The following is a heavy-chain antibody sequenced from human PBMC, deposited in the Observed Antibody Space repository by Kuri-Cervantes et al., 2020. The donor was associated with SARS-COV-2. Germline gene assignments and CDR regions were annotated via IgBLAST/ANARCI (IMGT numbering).Heavy chain of an antibody. D-gene: IGHD3-22*01. CDR2: IYPGDSDT. J-gene: IGHJ3*02. CDR1: GYSLTSYW. CDR3: AMSLYLHGSGYYYDAFDI. V-gene: IGHV5-51*01. Sequence: KVSCKGSGYSLTSYWIGWVRQMPGKGLEWMGIIYPGDSDTRYSPSFQGQVTISADKSISTAYLQWSSLKASDTAMYYCAMSLYLHGSGYYYDAFDIWGQGTMVTVSS.